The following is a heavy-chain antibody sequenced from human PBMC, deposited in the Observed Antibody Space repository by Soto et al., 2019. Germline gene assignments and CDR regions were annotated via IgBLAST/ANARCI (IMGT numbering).Heavy chain of an antibody. V-gene: IGHV3-74*01. CDR2: INSDGSST. Sequence: GGSLRLSCAASGFTFSSYWMHWVRQAPGKGLVWVSRINSDGSSTSYADSVKGRFTISRDNAKNTLYLQMNSLRAEDTAVYYCARVYYDSSGDAFDIWGQGTMVTVSS. J-gene: IGHJ3*02. CDR1: GFTFSSYW. CDR3: ARVYYDSSGDAFDI. D-gene: IGHD3-22*01.